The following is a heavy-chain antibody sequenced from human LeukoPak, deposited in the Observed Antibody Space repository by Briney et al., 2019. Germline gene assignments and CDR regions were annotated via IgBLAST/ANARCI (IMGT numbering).Heavy chain of an antibody. V-gene: IGHV1-69*05. CDR3: ARENVDTADDAFDI. J-gene: IGHJ3*02. CDR2: IIPIFGTA. Sequence: SVKVSCKASGGTFSSYAISWVRQAPGQGLDWMGRIIPIFGTANYAQKFQGRVTITTDESTSTAYMELSSLRSEDTAVYYCARENVDTADDAFDIWGQGTMVTVSS. D-gene: IGHD5-18*01. CDR1: GGTFSSYA.